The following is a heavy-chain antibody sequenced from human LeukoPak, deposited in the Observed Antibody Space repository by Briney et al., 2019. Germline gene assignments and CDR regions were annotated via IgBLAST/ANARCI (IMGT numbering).Heavy chain of an antibody. V-gene: IGHV3-21*01. CDR3: ARPTWSYNAFDI. J-gene: IGHJ3*02. Sequence: GGSLRLSCTASGFTFNNYNLNWVRQAPGKGLEWVSSISSSSTYIYYADSVKGRFTVSRDNAKSSAYLQMNSLRSEDTAVYYCARPTWSYNAFDIWGRGTLVTVSS. D-gene: IGHD2-15*01. CDR1: GFTFNNYN. CDR2: ISSSSTYI.